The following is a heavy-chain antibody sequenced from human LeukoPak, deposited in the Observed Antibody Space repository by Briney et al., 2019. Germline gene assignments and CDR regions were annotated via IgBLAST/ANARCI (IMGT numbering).Heavy chain of an antibody. Sequence: GGSLRPPCEASGFTFSSFAMSWVGQAPGKGLEWVSAISGSGGSTYYADSVKGRFTISRDNSKNTLYLQMNSLRAEDTAVYYCAKDQCGGDCEGWFDPWGQGTLVTVSS. CDR3: AKDQCGGDCEGWFDP. CDR1: GFTFSSFA. V-gene: IGHV3-23*01. CDR2: ISGSGGST. J-gene: IGHJ5*02. D-gene: IGHD2-21*02.